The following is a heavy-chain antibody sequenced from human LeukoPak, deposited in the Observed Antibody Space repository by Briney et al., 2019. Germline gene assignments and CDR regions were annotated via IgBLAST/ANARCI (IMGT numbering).Heavy chain of an antibody. CDR2: LSGTGGST. CDR3: ARVLYNARYIQY. Sequence: SLRLSCAASGFTFSNYAMSWVRKAPGKGLEWGSTLSGTGGSTYYADSVKGRFTISRENSKNTVYRQVSSRRAEDTAVYFCARVLYNARYIQYWGQGTLVTVSS. CDR1: GFTFSNYA. D-gene: IGHD2-2*02. J-gene: IGHJ1*01. V-gene: IGHV3-23*01.